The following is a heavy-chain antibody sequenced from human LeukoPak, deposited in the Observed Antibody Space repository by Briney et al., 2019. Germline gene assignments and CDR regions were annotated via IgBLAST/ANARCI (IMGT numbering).Heavy chain of an antibody. D-gene: IGHD1-26*01. Sequence: SETLSLTCTVSGGSVSSGSYYWSWIRQPPGKGLEWIGYIYYSGSTNYNPSLKSRVTISVDTSKNQFSLKLSSVAAADTAVYYCARGQAYPVGATPYYYYYGMDVWGQGTTVTVSS. CDR3: ARGQAYPVGATPYYYYYGMDV. V-gene: IGHV4-61*01. CDR2: IYYSGST. J-gene: IGHJ6*02. CDR1: GGSVSSGSYY.